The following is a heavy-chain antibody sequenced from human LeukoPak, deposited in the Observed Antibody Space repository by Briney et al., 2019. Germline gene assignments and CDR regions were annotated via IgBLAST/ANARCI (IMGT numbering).Heavy chain of an antibody. CDR1: GGTFSSYA. J-gene: IGHJ6*03. D-gene: IGHD6-6*01. CDR3: ARAGVAARPGPPHPYYYYMDV. Sequence: ASVKVSCKASGGTFSSYAISWVRQAPGQRLEWMGGIIPIFGTANYAQKFQGRVTITADESTSTAYMELSSLRSEDTAVYYCARAGVAARPGPPHPYYYYMDVWGKGTTVTVSS. CDR2: IIPIFGTA. V-gene: IGHV1-69*13.